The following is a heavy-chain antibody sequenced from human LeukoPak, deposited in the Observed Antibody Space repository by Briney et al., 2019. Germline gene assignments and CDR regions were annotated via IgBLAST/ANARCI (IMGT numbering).Heavy chain of an antibody. CDR1: GFTFSSYW. CDR3: AKDAMIVVAGG. J-gene: IGHJ4*02. V-gene: IGHV3-74*01. D-gene: IGHD3-22*01. Sequence: QPGGSLRLSCAASGFTFSSYWMHWVRQTPGKGLVWVSRINTDGSTTTYADSVKGRFSISRDNAKNTLYLQMNSLRAEDTAVYYCAKDAMIVVAGGRGQRTPVTVSS. CDR2: INTDGSTT.